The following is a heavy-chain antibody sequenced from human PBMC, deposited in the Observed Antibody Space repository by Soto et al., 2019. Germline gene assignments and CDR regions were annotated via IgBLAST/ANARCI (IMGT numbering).Heavy chain of an antibody. D-gene: IGHD3-10*01. Sequence: ASVKVSCKASGYTFTSYGISWVRQAPGQGLEWMGWISAYNGNTNYAQKLQGRVTMTTDTSTSTAYMELRSLRSDDTAVYYCARVERSFRDHGEYVSFDYGGQGTLVTGSS. CDR3: ARVERSFRDHGEYVSFDY. J-gene: IGHJ4*02. CDR2: ISAYNGNT. V-gene: IGHV1-18*01. CDR1: GYTFTSYG.